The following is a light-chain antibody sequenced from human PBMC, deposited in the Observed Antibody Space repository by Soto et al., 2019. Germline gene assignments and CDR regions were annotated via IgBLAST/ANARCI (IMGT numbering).Light chain of an antibody. Sequence: EIVLTQSPGTLSLSPGDRATLSCRASQSVGSNYLAWYQQQPGQAPRLLIYGASNRATGIPDTFSSSGSVTDCMHTISGLETEDFAEYYGQHDCSAPSTFGGGTKVEIK. CDR2: GAS. V-gene: IGKV3-20*01. J-gene: IGKJ4*01. CDR3: QHDCSAPST. CDR1: QSVGSNY.